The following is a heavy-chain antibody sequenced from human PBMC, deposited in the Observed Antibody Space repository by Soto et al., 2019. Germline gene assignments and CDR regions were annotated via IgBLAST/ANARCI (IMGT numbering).Heavy chain of an antibody. D-gene: IGHD2-15*01. CDR2: IYYSGST. V-gene: IGHV4-39*01. CDR3: ARHVRFGLGYCSGGSCYLGYFEY. Sequence: SETLSLTCTVSGGSISSSSYYWVWIRQPPGKGLEWIGSIYYSGSTYYNPSLKSRVTISVDTSKNQFSLKLSSVTAADTAVYYCARHVRFGLGYCSGGSCYLGYFEYWGQGTLVTVSS. J-gene: IGHJ4*02. CDR1: GGSISSSSYY.